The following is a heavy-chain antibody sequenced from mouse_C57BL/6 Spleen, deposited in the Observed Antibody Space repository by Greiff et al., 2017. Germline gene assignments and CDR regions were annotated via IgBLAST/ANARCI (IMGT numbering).Heavy chain of an antibody. Sequence: QVQLKESGAELVRPGASVTLSCKASGYTFTDYEMHWVKQTPVHGLEWIGAIDPETGGTAYNQKFKGKAILTADKSSSTAYMELRSLTSEDSAVYYCKGDLPWFAYWGQGTLVTVSA. D-gene: IGHD3-3*01. CDR3: KGDLPWFAY. CDR1: GYTFTDYE. CDR2: IDPETGGT. J-gene: IGHJ3*01. V-gene: IGHV1-15*01.